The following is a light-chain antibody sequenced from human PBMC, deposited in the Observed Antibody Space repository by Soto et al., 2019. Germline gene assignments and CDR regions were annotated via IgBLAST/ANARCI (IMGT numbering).Light chain of an antibody. CDR2: DAS. J-gene: IGKJ2*01. CDR1: QSISSW. Sequence: DIQMTQSPSTLSASVGDRVTITCRASQSISSWLAWYQQKPGKAPKLLIYDASSLESGVPSRFSGSGSRTEITLTISILQPDGFATYYCQQYNSYSYTFGEGTKLEIK. V-gene: IGKV1-5*01. CDR3: QQYNSYSYT.